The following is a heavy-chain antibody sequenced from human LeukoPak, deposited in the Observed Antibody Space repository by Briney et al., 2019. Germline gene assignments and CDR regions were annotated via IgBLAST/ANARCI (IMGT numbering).Heavy chain of an antibody. CDR3: AKEGRGPYSGSYGAFDI. V-gene: IGHV3-30*18. D-gene: IGHD1-26*01. Sequence: GRSLRLSCAASGFTFSSYGMHWVRQAPGKGLEWVAVISYDGSNKYYADSVKGRFTISRDNSKNTLYLQMNSLRAEDTAVYYCAKEGRGPYSGSYGAFDIWGQGTMVTVSS. J-gene: IGHJ3*02. CDR2: ISYDGSNK. CDR1: GFTFSSYG.